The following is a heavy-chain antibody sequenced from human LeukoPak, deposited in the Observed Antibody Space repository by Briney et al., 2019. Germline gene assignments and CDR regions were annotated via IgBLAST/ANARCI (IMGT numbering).Heavy chain of an antibody. D-gene: IGHD3-22*01. CDR3: ARVSPYYYDSSGYYSD. CDR2: IYYSGST. CDR1: GGSISGYY. J-gene: IGHJ4*02. V-gene: IGHV4-59*01. Sequence: PSETLSLTCTVSGGSISGYYWSWIRQPPGKGLEWIGYIYYSGSTNYNPSLKSRVTISVDTSKNQFSLKLSSVTAADTAVYYCARVSPYYYDSSGYYSDWGQGTLVTVSS.